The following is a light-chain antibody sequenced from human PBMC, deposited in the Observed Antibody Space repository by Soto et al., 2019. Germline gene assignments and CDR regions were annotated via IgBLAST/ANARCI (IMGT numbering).Light chain of an antibody. CDR3: AAWDDDLNGLV. Sequence: QSVLTQPASASGTPGQRITISCSGRTSNIGSNIVSWYHHLPGAAPKLLIYNNNQRPSGVPDRFFASKSGTSASLAISGLQPEDESHYYCAAWDDDLNGLVFGGGTKVTVL. CDR2: NNN. J-gene: IGLJ3*02. CDR1: TSNIGSNI. V-gene: IGLV1-44*01.